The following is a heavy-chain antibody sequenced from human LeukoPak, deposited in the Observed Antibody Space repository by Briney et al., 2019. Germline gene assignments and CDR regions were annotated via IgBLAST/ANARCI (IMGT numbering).Heavy chain of an antibody. D-gene: IGHD1-14*01. J-gene: IGHJ6*03. V-gene: IGHV3-53*01. CDR2: IYSGGST. CDR1: GFTVSSNY. Sequence: GGSLRLSCAASGFTVSSNYMSWVRQAPGKGLEWVSVIYSGGSTYYADSVKGRFTISRDNSKNTLYLQMNSLRAEDTAVYYCARGPTGYYYYMDVWGKGTTVTVSS. CDR3: ARGPTGYYYYMDV.